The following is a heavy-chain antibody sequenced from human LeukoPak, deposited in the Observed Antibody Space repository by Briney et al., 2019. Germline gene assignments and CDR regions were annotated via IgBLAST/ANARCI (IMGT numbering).Heavy chain of an antibody. V-gene: IGHV3-11*01. CDR1: GFTFNNYA. CDR3: ARDTDDSSGYSNWFDP. Sequence: SGGSLRLSCAASGFTFNNYAMSWVRQAPGKGVEWVSYISSSGSTIYYADSVKGRFTISRDNAKNSLYLQMNSLRAEDTAVYYCARDTDDSSGYSNWFDPWGQGTLVTVSS. CDR2: ISSSGSTI. D-gene: IGHD3-22*01. J-gene: IGHJ5*02.